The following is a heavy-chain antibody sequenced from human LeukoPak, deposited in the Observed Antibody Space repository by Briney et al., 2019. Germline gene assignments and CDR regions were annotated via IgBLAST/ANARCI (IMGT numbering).Heavy chain of an antibody. V-gene: IGHV4-30-2*01. CDR3: ARGGGFYGSGTTHFDY. CDR2: IYRSGST. D-gene: IGHD3-10*01. Sequence: PSETLSLTCAVSGGSITSGAYAWSWIRQPPGKGLEWIEYIYRSGSTSYKPSLKSRLSITIDKSKNQFSLNLRSVTAADTAFYYCARGGGFYGSGTTHFDYWGQGTLATVSS. CDR1: GGSITSGAYA. J-gene: IGHJ4*02.